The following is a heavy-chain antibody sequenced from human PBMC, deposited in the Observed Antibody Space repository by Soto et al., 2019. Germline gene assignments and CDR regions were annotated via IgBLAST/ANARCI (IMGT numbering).Heavy chain of an antibody. CDR3: AKNGQPPYYYYGLDV. CDR1: GFTFSSYG. V-gene: IGHV3-33*06. CDR2: IWYDGSNK. Sequence: PGGSLRLSCAASGFTFSSYGMHWVRQAPGKGLEWVAVIWYDGSNKYYADSVKGRFTISRDNSKNTLYLQMNSLRADDTAVYYCAKNGQPPYYYYGLDVWGQGTKVTVS. D-gene: IGHD2-8*01. J-gene: IGHJ6*02.